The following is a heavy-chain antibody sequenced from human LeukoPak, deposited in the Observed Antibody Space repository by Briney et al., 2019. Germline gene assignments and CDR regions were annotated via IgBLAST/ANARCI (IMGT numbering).Heavy chain of an antibody. D-gene: IGHD4-23*01. CDR1: GFTVSSNH. CDR3: ARDADYGGSPDAFDV. J-gene: IGHJ3*01. V-gene: IGHV3-53*01. CDR2: IYSGGTT. Sequence: QPGGSLRLSCAASGFTVSSNHMSWVRQAPGKGLKWVSIIYSGGTTCYADSVKGRFTISRDNSKNTLYLQMNTLRAEDTAVYYCARDADYGGSPDAFDVWGRGTIVTVSS.